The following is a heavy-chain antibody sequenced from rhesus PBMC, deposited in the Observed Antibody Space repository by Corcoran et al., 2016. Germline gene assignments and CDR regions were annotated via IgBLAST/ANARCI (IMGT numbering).Heavy chain of an antibody. CDR1: GFTFSRYD. J-gene: IGHJ4*01. Sequence: EVQLVETGGGLVQPGGSLKLSCAASGFTFSRYDMSWVRQAPGKGLECVSTINSSGGSTYYADSVKGRFTISRDNSKNTLSLQMNSLRAEDTAVYYCAKEGFWGDSSDYWGQGVLVTVSS. D-gene: IGHD3-34*01. CDR3: AKEGFWGDSSDY. CDR2: INSSGGST. V-gene: IGHV3S5*01.